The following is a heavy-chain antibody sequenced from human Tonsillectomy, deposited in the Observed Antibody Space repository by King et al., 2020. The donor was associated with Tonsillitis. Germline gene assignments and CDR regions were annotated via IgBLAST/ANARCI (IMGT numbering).Heavy chain of an antibody. CDR2: IDDSGNT. J-gene: IGHJ2*01. V-gene: IGHV4-59*01. CDR3: ARARDGDFWYFDL. CDR1: GVSISGFY. Sequence: VQLQESGPGLVKPSETLSLTCTVSGVSISGFYWSWIRQPPGGGLEWIGCIDDSGNTNYNPSLKSRVTISLDTPKNQFSLKVASVTAADTATYYCARARDGDFWYFDLWGRGTLVPVSS. D-gene: IGHD3-10*01.